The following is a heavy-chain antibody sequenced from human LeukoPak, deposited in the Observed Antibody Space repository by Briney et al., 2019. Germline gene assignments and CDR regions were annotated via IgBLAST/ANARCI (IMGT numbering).Heavy chain of an antibody. D-gene: IGHD3-10*01. J-gene: IGHJ3*02. CDR1: GFTFSSYE. CDR2: ISSSGSTV. Sequence: GGSLRLSCAASGFTFSSYEMNWVRQAPGKGLEWVSYISSSGSTVYYADSVKGRFTISRDNAKNSLHLQMNSLRAEDTAVYYCAHVKARSGSTFDIWGQGTMVAVSS. CDR3: AHVKARSGSTFDI. V-gene: IGHV3-48*03.